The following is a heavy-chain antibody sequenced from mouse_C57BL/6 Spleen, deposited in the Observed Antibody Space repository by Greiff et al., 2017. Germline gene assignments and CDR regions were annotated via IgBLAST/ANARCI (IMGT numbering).Heavy chain of an antibody. D-gene: IGHD1-1*01. V-gene: IGHV5-9*04. Sequence: EVKVVESGGGLVKPGGSLKLSCAASGFTFSSYTMSWVRQTPEKRLEWVATISGGGGNTYYPDSVKGRFTISRDNAKNTLYLKMSRRRSKDTAVDYGARHNHLYYGSRGEDFDDWGKGTTLTVSS. CDR2: ISGGGGNT. CDR3: ARHNHLYYGSRGEDFDD. CDR1: GFTFSSYT. J-gene: IGHJ2*01.